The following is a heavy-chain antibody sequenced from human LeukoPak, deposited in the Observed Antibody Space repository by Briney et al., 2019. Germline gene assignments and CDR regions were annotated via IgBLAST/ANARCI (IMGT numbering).Heavy chain of an antibody. V-gene: IGHV3-74*01. CDR1: GFTFSRYW. Sequence: GGSLRLSCAASGFTFSRYWMHWVRQAPGKGLVWVSRINNDGSNTYYADSVKGRFTISRDNAKNTLYLQMDGLRAEDTALYYCARYGTDPFDIWGQETLVTVSS. CDR3: ARYGTDPFDI. CDR2: INNDGSNT. J-gene: IGHJ3*02. D-gene: IGHD4-17*01.